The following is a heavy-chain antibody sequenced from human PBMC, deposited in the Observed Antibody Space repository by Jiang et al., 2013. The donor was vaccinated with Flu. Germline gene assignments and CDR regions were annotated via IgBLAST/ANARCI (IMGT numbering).Heavy chain of an antibody. CDR3: TAAAPPEK. CDR1: GFRFSTSA. J-gene: IGHJ4*02. Sequence: GAEVKKPGASVKVSCTASGFRFSTSAINWVRQAPGQGLEWMGCINTNTGNPTYAQDFTGRFVFSLDSYVTTAYLQINSLKAEDTGIYYCTAAAPPEKWGQGSLITVSS. CDR2: INTNTGNP. D-gene: IGHD1-14*01. V-gene: IGHV7-4-1*02.